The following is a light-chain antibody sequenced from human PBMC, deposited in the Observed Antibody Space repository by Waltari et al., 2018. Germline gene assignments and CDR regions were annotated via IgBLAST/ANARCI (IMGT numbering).Light chain of an antibody. CDR2: DAS. V-gene: IGKV3-20*01. CDR1: QSVGRS. CDR3: QHYVRLPAT. J-gene: IGKJ1*01. Sequence: IVLTQSPGTLSLSPGERATLACRARQSVGRSLAWYQQKPGQAPRLLIYDASRRATGIPDRFSGSGSGTDFSLTISTLEPEDFAVYYCQHYVRLPATFGQGTKVEI.